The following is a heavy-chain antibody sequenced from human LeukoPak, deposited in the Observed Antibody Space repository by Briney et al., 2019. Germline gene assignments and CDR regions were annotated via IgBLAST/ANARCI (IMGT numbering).Heavy chain of an antibody. CDR1: GGSISSYY. J-gene: IGHJ3*02. CDR3: ARHFRYYDSSGPAENDAFDI. V-gene: IGHV4-59*08. Sequence: SETLSLTCTVSGGSISSYYWSWLRQHPGKGLEWLGYIYYSGSTNYNPSLKGRVTISVDTSKNQFSLKLSSVTVADTAVYYCARHFRYYDSSGPAENDAFDIWGQGTMVTVSS. D-gene: IGHD3-22*01. CDR2: IYYSGST.